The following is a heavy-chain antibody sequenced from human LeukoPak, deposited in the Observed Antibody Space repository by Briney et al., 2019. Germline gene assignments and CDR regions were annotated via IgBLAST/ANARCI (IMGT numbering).Heavy chain of an antibody. CDR2: IKSKTGGGIA. CDR3: TREVTLTWD. D-gene: IGHD3-10*01. Sequence: GGSLRLSCSASGFTFSNAWMSWVRQAPGKGLEWVGRIKSKTGGGIADYAAHVKGRFTISRDDTKNTVYLQMNSLKDEDTAVYYCTREVTLTWDWGQGTLVTVSS. V-gene: IGHV3-15*01. J-gene: IGHJ4*02. CDR1: GFTFSNAW.